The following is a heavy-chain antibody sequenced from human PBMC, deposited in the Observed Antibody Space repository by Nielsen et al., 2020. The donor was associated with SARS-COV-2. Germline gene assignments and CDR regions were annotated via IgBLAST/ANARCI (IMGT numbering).Heavy chain of an antibody. CDR3: ARAGLGYCSSTSCYQRWYYMDV. Sequence: GESPKIPCAASGFTFSDYYMSWIRQAPGKGLEWVSYISSSSSYTNYADSVKGRFTISRDNAKNSLYLQMNSLRAEDTAVYYCARAGLGYCSSTSCYQRWYYMDVWGKGTTVTVSS. J-gene: IGHJ6*03. D-gene: IGHD2-2*01. V-gene: IGHV3-11*06. CDR2: ISSSSSYT. CDR1: GFTFSDYY.